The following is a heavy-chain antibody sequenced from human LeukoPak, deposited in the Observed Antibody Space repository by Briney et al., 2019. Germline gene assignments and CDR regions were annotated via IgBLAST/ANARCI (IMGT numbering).Heavy chain of an antibody. D-gene: IGHD3-10*01. Sequence: PGGSLRLSCAASGFTFSSYTMNWVRQAPGKGLEWVANIKQDGSEKYYVDSVKGRFTISRDNAKNSLYLQMNSLRAEDTAMYYCARVSSKTMVRALITKKNYYYYYMDVWGKGTTVTISS. CDR1: GFTFSSYT. CDR2: IKQDGSEK. V-gene: IGHV3-7*01. CDR3: ARVSSKTMVRALITKKNYYYYYMDV. J-gene: IGHJ6*03.